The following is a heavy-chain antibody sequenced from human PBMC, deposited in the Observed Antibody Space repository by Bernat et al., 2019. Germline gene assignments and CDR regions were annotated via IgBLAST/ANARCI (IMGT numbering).Heavy chain of an antibody. V-gene: IGHV3-33*01. CDR1: GFIFSSYG. Sequence: QVQLVESGGRVVQPGTSLRLSCEASGFIFSSYGMHWVRQAPGKGLEWVGVIWWDASNTHYSDAVRGRFIISRDDSKNTLFLQRNSLRGDDTAIYYCAREGWSTLAAAGTGADYWGQGTLVSVSS. D-gene: IGHD6-13*01. J-gene: IGHJ4*02. CDR3: AREGWSTLAAAGTGADY. CDR2: IWWDASNT.